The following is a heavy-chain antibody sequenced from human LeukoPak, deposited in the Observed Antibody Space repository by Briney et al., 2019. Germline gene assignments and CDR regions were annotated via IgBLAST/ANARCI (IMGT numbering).Heavy chain of an antibody. CDR2: IIPIFGTA. Sequence: ASVKVSCKASGGTFSSYAISWVRRAPGQGLEWMGGIIPIFGTANYAQKFQGRVTITADESTSTAYMELSSLRSEDTAVYYCARVSDFWSGYPQRNWFDPWGQGTLVTVSS. CDR3: ARVSDFWSGYPQRNWFDP. J-gene: IGHJ5*02. CDR1: GGTFSSYA. V-gene: IGHV1-69*13. D-gene: IGHD3-3*01.